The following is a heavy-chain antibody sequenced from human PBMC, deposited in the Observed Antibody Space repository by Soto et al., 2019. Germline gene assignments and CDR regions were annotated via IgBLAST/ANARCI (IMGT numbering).Heavy chain of an antibody. D-gene: IGHD6-13*01. V-gene: IGHV3-7*01. J-gene: IGHJ4*02. CDR3: ARGSGSSWFQINY. CDR1: GFTFSSYW. Sequence: GGSLRLSCAASGFTFSSYWMSWVRQAPGKGLEWVANIKQDGSEKYYVDSVKGRFTISRDNAKNSLYLQMNSLRAEDTAVYYCARGSGSSWFQINYWGQGTLVTVSS. CDR2: IKQDGSEK.